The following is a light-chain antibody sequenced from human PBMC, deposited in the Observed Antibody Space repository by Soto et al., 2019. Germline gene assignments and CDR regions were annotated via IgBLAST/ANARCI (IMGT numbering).Light chain of an antibody. V-gene: IGKV1-9*01. CDR1: PGISSY. CDR2: AAS. J-gene: IGKJ5*01. Sequence: IQLTQSPSSLSASVGDRVTITCRASPGISSYLAWYQQKPGKAPKLLIYAASTLQSGVPSRFCGSGSGTDFTLTISSLQPEDFAACYGQQLNSYPITFGQGTRLEIK. CDR3: QQLNSYPIT.